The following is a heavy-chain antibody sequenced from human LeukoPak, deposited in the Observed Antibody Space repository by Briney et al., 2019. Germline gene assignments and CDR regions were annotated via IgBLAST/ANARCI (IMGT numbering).Heavy chain of an antibody. CDR1: GGSISSYY. V-gene: IGHV4-59*01. Sequence: KPSETLSLTCTVSGGSISSYYWSWIRQPPGKGLEXXXXIYYSGSTNYNPSLKSRVTISVDTSKNQFSLKLTSVTAADTAVYYCAMTYCSSTSCYLGYWGQGTLVTVSS. CDR3: AMTYCSSTSCYLGY. D-gene: IGHD2-2*01. CDR2: IYYSGST. J-gene: IGHJ4*02.